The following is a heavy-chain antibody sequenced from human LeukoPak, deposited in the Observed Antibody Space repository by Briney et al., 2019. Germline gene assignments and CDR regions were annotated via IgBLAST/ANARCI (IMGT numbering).Heavy chain of an antibody. V-gene: IGHV3-21*01. CDR2: ISSSSSYI. CDR1: GFTFSSYS. CDR3: ARGSGDYGYYYYGMDV. J-gene: IGHJ6*02. D-gene: IGHD4-17*01. Sequence: PGGSLRLSCAASGFTFSSYSMNWVRQAPGKGLEWVSSISSSSSYIYYADSVKGRSTISRDNAKNSLYLQMNSLRAEDTAVYYCARGSGDYGYYYYGMDVWGQGTTVTVSS.